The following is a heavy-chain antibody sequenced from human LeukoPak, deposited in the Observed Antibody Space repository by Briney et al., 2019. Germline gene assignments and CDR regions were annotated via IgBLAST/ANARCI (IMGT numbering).Heavy chain of an antibody. CDR3: AKARAGTPWAD. D-gene: IGHD2-15*01. CDR1: GFTFTTYT. CDR2: INNNGGDT. Sequence: PGGSLRLSCVASGFTFTTYTMTWVRQAPGKGLECVSTINNNGGDTYYADSVKGRFTISRDNSKNTLYLQMDSLRAEDTAVYYCAKARAGTPWADWGQGTLVTVSS. V-gene: IGHV3-23*01. J-gene: IGHJ4*02.